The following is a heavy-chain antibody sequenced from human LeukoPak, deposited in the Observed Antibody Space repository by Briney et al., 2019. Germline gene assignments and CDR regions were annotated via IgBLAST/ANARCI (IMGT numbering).Heavy chain of an antibody. V-gene: IGHV3-33*06. CDR2: IWYDGSNK. D-gene: IGHD6-19*01. CDR3: AKDPHQRIAVAGYFDY. J-gene: IGHJ4*02. CDR1: GFTFSSYG. Sequence: GRSLRLSCAASGFTFSSYGMHWVRQAPGKGLEWVAVIWYDGSNKNYADSVKGRFTFSRDNSKNTLYLQMNSLRVEDTAVYYCAKDPHQRIAVAGYFDYWGQGTLVTVSS.